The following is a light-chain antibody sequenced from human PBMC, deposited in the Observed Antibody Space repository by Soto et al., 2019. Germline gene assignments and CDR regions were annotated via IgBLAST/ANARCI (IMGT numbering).Light chain of an antibody. CDR1: SSDVGGFDF. CDR3: SSYIKTTTLYV. CDR2: EVT. Sequence: QSALTQPASVSGSPGQSITISCTGTSSDVGGFDFVSWFQRRPGKAPRLIIYEVTNRPSGISDRFSGSKSGNTASLIISGLQAEDEADYFCSSYIKTTTLYVFGSGTKLTVL. J-gene: IGLJ1*01. V-gene: IGLV2-14*01.